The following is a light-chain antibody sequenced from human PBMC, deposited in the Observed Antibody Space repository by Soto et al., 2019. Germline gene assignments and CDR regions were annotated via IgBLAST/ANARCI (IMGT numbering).Light chain of an antibody. V-gene: IGKV3-20*01. CDR1: QSVSTSY. Sequence: EIVLTHSQSTLSLSPCERAALFCSASQSVSTSYLAWYQQKPGQAPRLLIYGASSRAADIPDRFSGSGSGTDFTLTINRLEPEDFAVYYCQQYDSSPRTFGQGTKVDTK. J-gene: IGKJ1*01. CDR2: GAS. CDR3: QQYDSSPRT.